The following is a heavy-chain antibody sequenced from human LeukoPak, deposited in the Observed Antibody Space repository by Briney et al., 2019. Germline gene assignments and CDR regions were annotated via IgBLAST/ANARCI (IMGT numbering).Heavy chain of an antibody. D-gene: IGHD2-15*01. CDR3: ASHQGYCSGGSCYSLYYYGMDV. J-gene: IGHJ6*02. CDR2: ISGSGGST. V-gene: IGHV3-23*01. Sequence: GGSLRLSCAASGFTFSSYAMSWVRQAPGKGLEWVSAISGSGGSTHYADSVKGRFTISRDNSKKTLYLQMNSLRAEDTAVYYCASHQGYCSGGSCYSLYYYGMDVWGQGTTVTVSS. CDR1: GFTFSSYA.